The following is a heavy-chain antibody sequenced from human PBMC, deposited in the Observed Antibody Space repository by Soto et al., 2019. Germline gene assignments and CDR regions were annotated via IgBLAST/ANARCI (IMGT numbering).Heavy chain of an antibody. CDR2: ISSSGTNT. J-gene: IGHJ4*02. V-gene: IGHV3-11*01. D-gene: IGHD3-3*01. Sequence: QVQLVESGGGLVKPGGSLRLSCAASGFTFSDYYMSWIRQAPGKGLEWVSYISSSGTNTYYADYVKGRFTISRDNAKNSLYLKMNSLRAEDTAVYYCARTPYYDFWSGYLDYWGQGTLVTVSS. CDR3: ARTPYYDFWSGYLDY. CDR1: GFTFSDYY.